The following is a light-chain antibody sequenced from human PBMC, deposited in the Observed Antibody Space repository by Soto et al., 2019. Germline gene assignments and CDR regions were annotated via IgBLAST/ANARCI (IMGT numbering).Light chain of an antibody. CDR3: QQYGSSPWT. CDR1: QSVSSSH. V-gene: IGKV3-20*01. Sequence: EIVLTQSPGTLSLSPGERATLSCRASQSVSSSHLAWYQQKAGQAPRVLIYGASSRATGIPDRFSGSGYGTDLTLTISRLEPEDFAVYYCQQYGSSPWTFGQGTKVEIK. CDR2: GAS. J-gene: IGKJ1*01.